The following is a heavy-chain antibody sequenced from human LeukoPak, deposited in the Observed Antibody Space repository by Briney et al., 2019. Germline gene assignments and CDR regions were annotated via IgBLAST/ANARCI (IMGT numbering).Heavy chain of an antibody. D-gene: IGHD6-6*01. Sequence: ASVKVSCKASGYTFTRYGISWVRQAPGQGLEWMGWISTYDGDTHYAQKLQGRVTMTTVTSTSTAYMELRSLRSDDTAVYYCARSGAARLEYFDYWGQGTLVTVSS. CDR1: GYTFTRYG. J-gene: IGHJ4*02. CDR3: ARSGAARLEYFDY. CDR2: ISTYDGDT. V-gene: IGHV1-18*01.